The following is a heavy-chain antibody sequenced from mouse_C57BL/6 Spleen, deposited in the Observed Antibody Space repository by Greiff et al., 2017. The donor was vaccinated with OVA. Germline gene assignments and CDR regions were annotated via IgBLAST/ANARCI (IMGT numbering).Heavy chain of an antibody. CDR2: ISSGSSTI. Sequence: EVNVVESGGGLVKPGGSLKLSCAASGFTFSDYGMHWVRQAPEKGLEWVAYISSGSSTIYYADTVKGRFTISRDNAKNTLFLQMTSLRSEDTAMYYCARHYGSSYYYAMDYWGQGTSVTVSS. D-gene: IGHD1-1*01. CDR1: GFTFSDYG. J-gene: IGHJ4*01. V-gene: IGHV5-17*01. CDR3: ARHYGSSYYYAMDY.